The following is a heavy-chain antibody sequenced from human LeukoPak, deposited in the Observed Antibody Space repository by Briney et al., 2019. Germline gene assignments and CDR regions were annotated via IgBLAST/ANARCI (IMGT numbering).Heavy chain of an antibody. J-gene: IGHJ4*02. V-gene: IGHV3-9*03. D-gene: IGHD1-26*01. CDR1: GFTFDDYA. Sequence: GGSLRLSCAASGFTFDDYAMHWVRQAPGKGLEWVSGTSWNSGNIGYADSVKGRFTISRDNAKNFLYLQMNSLRAEDMALYYCAKDRGSVRATTAFDYWGQGTLVTVSS. CDR3: AKDRGSVRATTAFDY. CDR2: TSWNSGNI.